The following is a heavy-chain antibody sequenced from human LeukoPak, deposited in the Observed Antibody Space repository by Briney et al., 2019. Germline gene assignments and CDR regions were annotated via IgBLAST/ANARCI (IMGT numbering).Heavy chain of an antibody. D-gene: IGHD3-16*01. CDR3: YGIHLGDSFDI. CDR1: GFIVGRNF. V-gene: IGHV3-53*01. CDR2: LSSKYET. J-gene: IGHJ3*02. Sequence: GGSLRLSCAASGFIVGRNFMGWVRQAPGKGLEWVSALSSKYETYYADSVKGRFTISRDNSESTLYLQMNALRAEDTALYYCYGIHLGDSFDIWGRGTMVIVFS.